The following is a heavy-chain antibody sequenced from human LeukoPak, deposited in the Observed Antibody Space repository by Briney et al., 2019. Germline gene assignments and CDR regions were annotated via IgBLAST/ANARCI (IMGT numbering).Heavy chain of an antibody. V-gene: IGHV4-61*02. J-gene: IGHJ6*03. CDR3: ASGVRCSSTSCFNGQYYYYYMDV. CDR1: GGSISSGSYY. CDR2: IYASGST. Sequence: SETLSLTCTVSGGSISSGSYYWSWIRQPAGKGLEWIGRIYASGSTNYNPSLKSRVTISVDTSKNQFSLKLSSVTAADTAVYYCASGVRCSSTSCFNGQYYYYYMDVWGKGTTVTVSS. D-gene: IGHD2-2*01.